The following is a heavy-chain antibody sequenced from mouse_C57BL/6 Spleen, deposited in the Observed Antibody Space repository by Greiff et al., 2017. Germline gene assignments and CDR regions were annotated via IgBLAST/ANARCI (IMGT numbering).Heavy chain of an antibody. CDR1: GYAFSSYW. Sequence: VQLQQSGAELVKPGASVKISCKASGYAFSSYWMNWVKQRPGKGLEWIGQIYPGDGDTNYNGKFKGKATLTADKSSSTAYMQLNSLTSEDSAVYFGARPGVSTVVAGGYCEGWGTGTTVTVSS. D-gene: IGHD1-1*01. J-gene: IGHJ1*03. CDR3: ARPGVSTVVAGGYCEG. CDR2: IYPGDGDT. V-gene: IGHV1-80*01.